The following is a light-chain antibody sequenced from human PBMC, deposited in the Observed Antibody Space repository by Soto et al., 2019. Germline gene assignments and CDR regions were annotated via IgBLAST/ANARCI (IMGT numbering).Light chain of an antibody. J-gene: IGLJ1*01. CDR3: SSYSDSITRV. Sequence: SVLTQPASVSGSPGQSITISCTGTSSGVGGYTYVSWYQQHPGKAPKLMIYEVTNRPSGVSNRFSGSKSGNMASLTISGLQAEDEADYYYSSYSDSITRVFGTGTKVTVL. CDR2: EVT. CDR1: SSGVGGYTY. V-gene: IGLV2-14*01.